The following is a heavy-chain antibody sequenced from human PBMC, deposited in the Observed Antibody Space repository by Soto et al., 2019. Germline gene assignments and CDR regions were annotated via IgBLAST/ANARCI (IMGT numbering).Heavy chain of an antibody. J-gene: IGHJ4*02. CDR1: GVTFKTSE. V-gene: IGHV3-48*03. CDR2: IRASDNSI. CDR3: ASSGWGASGTPYLDF. Sequence: EVQVVESGGGLAQPGGSLRLSCAASGVTFKTSEVHWVRQAPGKGLEWLSFIRASDNSIYYADSVEGRFTISGDNAKNSVSLQMNSLTVEDTAIYYCASSGWGASGTPYLDFWGQGTLVTVSS. D-gene: IGHD1-1*01.